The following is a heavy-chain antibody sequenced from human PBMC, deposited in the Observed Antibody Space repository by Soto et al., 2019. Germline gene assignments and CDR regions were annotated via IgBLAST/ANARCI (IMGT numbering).Heavy chain of an antibody. D-gene: IGHD2-15*01. J-gene: IGHJ4*02. CDR2: FSSGGGGT. Sequence: EVQLLESGGGLLQPGGSLRLSCTASGFTFNYAMSWVRQAPGKGLEWVSTFSSGGGGTYYADSVKGRFTISRDNSKNTLSLQMNSLRAEDTAVYYCTKANRYCSGANCFTFDYWGLGTLVTVSS. CDR1: GFTFNYA. V-gene: IGHV3-23*01. CDR3: TKANRYCSGANCFTFDY.